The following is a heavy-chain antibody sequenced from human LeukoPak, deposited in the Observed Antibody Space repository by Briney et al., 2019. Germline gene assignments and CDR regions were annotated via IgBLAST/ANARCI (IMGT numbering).Heavy chain of an antibody. CDR1: GGSISSTNYY. Sequence: PSETLSLTCTVSGGSISSTNYYWDWIRQPPGKGLEWIGSIYYSGTTYSNPSLKSRVTISVDTSKNQFSLKLSSVTAADTAVYYCATLHLATSSSVYWGQGTLVTVSS. CDR2: IYYSGTT. D-gene: IGHD6-6*01. CDR3: ATLHLATSSSVY. V-gene: IGHV4-39*01. J-gene: IGHJ4*02.